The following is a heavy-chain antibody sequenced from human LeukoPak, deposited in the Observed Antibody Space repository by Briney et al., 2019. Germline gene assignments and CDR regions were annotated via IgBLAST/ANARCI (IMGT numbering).Heavy chain of an antibody. J-gene: IGHJ4*02. V-gene: IGHV3-33*01. CDR3: ARDIAARRFDY. CDR2: IWYDGSNQ. D-gene: IGHD6-6*01. CDR1: GFTFRNHG. Sequence: GGSLRLSCAASGFTFRNHGMHWVRQAPGKGLEWVAVIWYDGSNQYYADSVKGRFIISRDNSKSALFLQMNSLRADDTAVYYCARDIAARRFDYWGQGSLVIVSS.